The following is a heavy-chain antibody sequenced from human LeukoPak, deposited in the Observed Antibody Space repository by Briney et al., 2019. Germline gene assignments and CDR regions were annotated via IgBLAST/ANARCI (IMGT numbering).Heavy chain of an antibody. CDR2: ISGSGGST. J-gene: IGHJ4*02. CDR3: AKDRSCTNDICHGDFDY. Sequence: GGSLRLTCAASGFTFSSYAVSWVRQAPGKGLEWVSSISGSGGSTYSADSVKGRFTISRDNSKNTLYLQMNSLRAEDTALYYCAKDRSCTNDICHGDFDYWGQGTLVTVSS. D-gene: IGHD2-8*01. CDR1: GFTFSSYA. V-gene: IGHV3-23*01.